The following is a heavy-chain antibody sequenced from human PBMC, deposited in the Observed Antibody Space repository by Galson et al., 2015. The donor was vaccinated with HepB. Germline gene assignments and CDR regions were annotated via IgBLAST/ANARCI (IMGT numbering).Heavy chain of an antibody. J-gene: IGHJ4*02. CDR2: ISGSGGST. CDR3: AKASGYSGYFHFDY. D-gene: IGHD5-12*01. CDR1: GFTFSSYA. V-gene: IGHV3-23*01. Sequence: SLRLSCAASGFTFSSYAMSWVRQAPGKGLVWVSAISGSGGSTYYADSVKGRFTIPRDNSRNTLYLQMNTLRAEDTAVYYCAKASGYSGYFHFDYWGQGTLVTVSS.